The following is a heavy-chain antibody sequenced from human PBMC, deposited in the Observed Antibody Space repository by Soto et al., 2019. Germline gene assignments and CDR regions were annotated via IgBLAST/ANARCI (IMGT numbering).Heavy chain of an antibody. Sequence: GGSLRLSCAATGFTFSSYAMRWVRQAPGKGLEWVSAISGDGANTHYADSVKGRFTISRDNSKNTLYLQMNSLRAEDTAIYYCAKVVAIYYFDFWRQGALVTVSS. CDR3: AKVVAIYYFDF. D-gene: IGHD5-12*01. V-gene: IGHV3-23*01. J-gene: IGHJ4*02. CDR2: ISGDGANT. CDR1: GFTFSSYA.